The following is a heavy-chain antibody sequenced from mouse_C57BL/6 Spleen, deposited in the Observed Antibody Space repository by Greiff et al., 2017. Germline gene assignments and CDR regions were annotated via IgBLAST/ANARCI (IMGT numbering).Heavy chain of an antibody. D-gene: IGHD2-3*01. Sequence: QVQLQQSGAELVKPGASVKLSCKASGYTFTSYWMNWVKQRPGQGLEWIGNIYPGSGSTNYNEKFKGKATLTVDKSSSTAYMQLSSLTSEDSAVXYSARDDNNGCDALDDWGQGTSVTVAS. CDR3: ARDDNNGCDALDD. CDR2: IYPGSGST. J-gene: IGHJ4*01. V-gene: IGHV1-55*01. CDR1: GYTFTSYW.